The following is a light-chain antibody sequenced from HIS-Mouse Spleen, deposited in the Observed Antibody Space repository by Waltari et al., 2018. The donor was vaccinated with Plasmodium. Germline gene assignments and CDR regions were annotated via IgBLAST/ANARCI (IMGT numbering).Light chain of an antibody. CDR2: EGS. V-gene: IGLV2-23*03. J-gene: IGLJ2*01. Sequence: QSALTQPASVSGSPGQSITISCTGTSSDVGSYNLVSWYQQHPGKAPKLMFYEGSTRPSGVSNGFSGSKSGNTASLTISGLQAEDEADYYCCSYAGSSTFVVFGGGTKLTVL. CDR1: SSDVGSYNL. CDR3: CSYAGSSTFVV.